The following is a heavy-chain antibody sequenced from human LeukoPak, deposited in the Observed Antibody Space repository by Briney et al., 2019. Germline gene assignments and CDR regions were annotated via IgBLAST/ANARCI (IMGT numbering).Heavy chain of an antibody. J-gene: IGHJ6*03. D-gene: IGHD5-24*01. Sequence: PSETLSLTCTVSGYSISSGYYWGWIRPPPGKGLEWIGIIYYSWSTYYNPSLKSRLTISVDTSKNQFSLKLSSVTAADTAVYYFARATRDGYNFIYSYYSMDVWGKGTTVTVSS. CDR3: ARATRDGYNFIYSYYSMDV. CDR1: GYSISSGYY. CDR2: IYYSWST. V-gene: IGHV4-38-2*02.